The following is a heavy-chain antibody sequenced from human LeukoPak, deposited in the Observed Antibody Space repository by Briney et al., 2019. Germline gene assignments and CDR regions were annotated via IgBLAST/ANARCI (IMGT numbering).Heavy chain of an antibody. CDR2: IYYTGTT. CDR3: ARPYCSGGSCYDY. D-gene: IGHD2-15*01. CDR1: GGSISSSSYY. J-gene: IGHJ4*02. Sequence: SETLSLTCTVSGGSISSSSYYWGWIRQPPGKGLEWIGSIYYTGTTYDNPSLKSRVTISVDTSKNQFSLKLSSVTAADTAVYYCARPYCSGGSCYDYWGQGTLVTVSS. V-gene: IGHV4-39*01.